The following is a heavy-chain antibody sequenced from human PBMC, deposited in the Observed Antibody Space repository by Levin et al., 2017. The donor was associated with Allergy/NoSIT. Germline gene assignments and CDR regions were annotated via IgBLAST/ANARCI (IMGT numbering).Heavy chain of an antibody. V-gene: IGHV2-26*01. CDR1: GFSLSNARMG. J-gene: IGHJ4*02. D-gene: IGHD2-2*01. CDR3: ARITPSLGYCSSTSCYSGVYDY. Sequence: SGPTLVKPTETLTLTCTVSGFSLSNARMGVSWIRQPPGKALEWLAHIFSNDEKSYSTSLKSRLTISKDTSKSQVVLTMTNMDPVDTATYYCARITPSLGYCSSTSCYSGVYDYWGQGTLVTVSS. CDR2: IFSNDEK.